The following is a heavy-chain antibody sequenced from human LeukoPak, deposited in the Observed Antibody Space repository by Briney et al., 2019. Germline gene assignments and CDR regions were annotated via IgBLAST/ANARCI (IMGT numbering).Heavy chain of an antibody. J-gene: IGHJ4*02. CDR2: TYYRSKWYN. CDR3: ARQSGSSSDPRYDY. V-gene: IGHV6-1*01. Sequence: SQTLSLTCAISGDSVSSNSAAWTWIRQSPSRGLKWLGRTYYRSKWYNDYAVSVQSRITINPDTSKNQFSLQLNSVTPEDTAVYYCARQSGSSSDPRYDYWGQGTLVTVSS. CDR1: GDSVSSNSAA. D-gene: IGHD6-13*01.